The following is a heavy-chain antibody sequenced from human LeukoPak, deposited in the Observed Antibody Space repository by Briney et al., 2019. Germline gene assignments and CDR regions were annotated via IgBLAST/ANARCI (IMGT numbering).Heavy chain of an antibody. Sequence: SETLSLTCTVSGGSISSYYWSWIRRPAGKGLEWIGRIYTSGSTNYNPSLKSRVTMSVDTSKNQFSLKLSSVTAADTAVYYCARDRRGYYGSGSYYIEDYYYGMDVWGPGTTVTVSS. CDR3: ARDRRGYYGSGSYYIEDYYYGMDV. CDR1: GGSISSYY. D-gene: IGHD3-10*01. J-gene: IGHJ6*02. CDR2: IYTSGST. V-gene: IGHV4-4*07.